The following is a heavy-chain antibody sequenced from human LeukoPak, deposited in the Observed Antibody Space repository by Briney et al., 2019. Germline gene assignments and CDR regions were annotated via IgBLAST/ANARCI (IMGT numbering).Heavy chain of an antibody. Sequence: ASVKVSCKASGYTFTSYDINWVRQATGQGLEWMGWMSPNSGNTGYAQKFQGRVTMTRSTSMSTAYMELSGLKSEDTAVYYCTRGPPNWGYDYWGQGTLVTVSS. CDR1: GYTFTSYD. CDR3: TRGPPNWGYDY. J-gene: IGHJ4*02. V-gene: IGHV1-8*01. CDR2: MSPNSGNT. D-gene: IGHD7-27*01.